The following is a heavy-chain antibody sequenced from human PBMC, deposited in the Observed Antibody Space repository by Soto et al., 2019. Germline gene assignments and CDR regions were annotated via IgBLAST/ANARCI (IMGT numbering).Heavy chain of an antibody. CDR3: SRDSGHFSGTTYNRYYYGLDD. CDR2: IIPVFGSA. CDR1: GGAFNTFA. J-gene: IGHJ6*02. V-gene: IGHV1-69*06. D-gene: IGHD1-1*01. Sequence: QVQLVQSGPEVKKPGSSVRVSCKASGGAFNTFALSWVRQAPGQGLEWMGGIIPVFGSADYAQKFQGKITLTEDKSTDIVYMEMGSQRSDDTAVYYCSRDSGHFSGTTYNRYYYGLDDWGHGTTVTVSS.